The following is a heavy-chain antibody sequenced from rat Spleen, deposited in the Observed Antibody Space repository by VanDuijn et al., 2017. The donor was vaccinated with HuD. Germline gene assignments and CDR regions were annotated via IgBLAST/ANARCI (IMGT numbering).Heavy chain of an antibody. CDR3: ATPLTTVVGFDY. CDR2: ITHNDGTT. CDR1: GFTFNNYW. D-gene: IGHD1-1*01. Sequence: EVQLVESGGGLVQPGRSLKLSCAASGFTFNNYWMTWIRQAPGKGLEWVASITHNDGTTYYPDSVEGRFTVSRDNARSNLYLQMNSLRSEDTATYYCATPLTTVVGFDYWGQGVMVTVSS. V-gene: IGHV5-31*01. J-gene: IGHJ2*01.